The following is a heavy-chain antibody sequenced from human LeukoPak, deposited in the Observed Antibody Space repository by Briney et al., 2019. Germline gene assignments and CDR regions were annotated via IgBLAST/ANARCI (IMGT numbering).Heavy chain of an antibody. CDR3: ARSGVLYWIQT. CDR1: GYSISSGYY. V-gene: IGHV4-38-2*01. CDR2: IYHSGNT. Sequence: SETLPLPCAVSGYSISSGYYWGWIRQPPGKGLEWIGSIYHSGNTYYYPSLKSRVTLSLDTSNNQFSLKLSSVTAADTAVYYCARSGVLYWIQTWGQGALGRVSS. D-gene: IGHD2-15*01. J-gene: IGHJ5*02.